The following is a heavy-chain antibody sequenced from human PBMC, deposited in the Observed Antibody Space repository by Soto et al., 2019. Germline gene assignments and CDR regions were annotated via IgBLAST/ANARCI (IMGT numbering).Heavy chain of an antibody. D-gene: IGHD3-3*01. CDR1: GFTFTNYA. Sequence: EVQLSESGGDLRQPGGSLRLSCAASGFTFTNYAMTWVRQTPGKGLEWVSGISASGGVKYYVVSVQGRFPPSRDNSKNILYLQMDNLGDGDTALYYCAREVGAPSGWLDPWGQGTQVTVSS. J-gene: IGHJ5*02. CDR3: AREVGAPSGWLDP. CDR2: ISASGGVK. V-gene: IGHV3-23*01.